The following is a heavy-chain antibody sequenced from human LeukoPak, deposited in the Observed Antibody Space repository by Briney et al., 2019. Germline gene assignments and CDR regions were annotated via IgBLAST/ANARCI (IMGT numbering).Heavy chain of an antibody. CDR3: ARDGATAMAGYYYGMDV. V-gene: IGHV1-2*02. J-gene: IGHJ6*02. D-gene: IGHD5-18*01. CDR1: GYTFTGYY. CDR2: INPNSGGT. Sequence: ASVKVSCKASGYTFTGYYMHWVRQAPGQGLEWMGWINPNSGGTNYAQKFQGRVTMTRDTSISTAYMELSRLRSDDTAVYYCARDGATAMAGYYYGMDVWGQGTTVTVSS.